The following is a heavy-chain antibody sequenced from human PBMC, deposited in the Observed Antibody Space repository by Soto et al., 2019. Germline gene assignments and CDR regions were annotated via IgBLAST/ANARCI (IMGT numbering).Heavy chain of an antibody. D-gene: IGHD2-2*01. V-gene: IGHV1-2*02. CDR3: ARGPSYCSSTSCYRYYYYGMDV. J-gene: IGHJ6*02. CDR1: GYTFTGYY. CDR2: INPNSGGT. Sequence: GASVKVSCKASGYTFTGYYMHWVRQAPGQGLEWMGWINPNSGGTNYAQKFQGRVTMTRDTSISTAYMELSRLRSDDTAVYYCARGPSYCSSTSCYRYYYYGMDVWGQGTTVTVSS.